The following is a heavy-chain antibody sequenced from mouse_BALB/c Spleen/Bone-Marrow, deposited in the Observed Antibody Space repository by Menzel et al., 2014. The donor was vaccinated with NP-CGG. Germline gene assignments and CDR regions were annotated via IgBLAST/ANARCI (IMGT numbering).Heavy chain of an antibody. D-gene: IGHD1-2*01. V-gene: IGHV6-6*01. CDR3: TDLLRLRRDY. Sequence: EVMLVESGGGLVQPGGSMKFSCAASGFTFSDAWMDWVRQSPEKGLEWVAEIRSNSNNHATYYAESVKGRFTISRDDSKSTVYLQMNSLRPEDTGIYYCTDLLRLRRDYWGQGTSVTVSS. J-gene: IGHJ4*01. CDR1: GFTFSDAW. CDR2: IRSNSNNHAT.